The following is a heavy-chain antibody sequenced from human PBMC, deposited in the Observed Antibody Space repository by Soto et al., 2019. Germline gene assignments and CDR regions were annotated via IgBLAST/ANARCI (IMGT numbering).Heavy chain of an antibody. CDR3: ARQIGDDPFDI. J-gene: IGHJ3*02. V-gene: IGHV4-59*01. Sequence: QMQLQESGPRLVKASETLSLTCTVSGGSISTYYWNWIRQSPGKGLEWIGYIYRTGSTHYNPSLNSRAAISLGTSRNQFSLQLNSVTAADTAVYFYARQIGDDPFDIWGQGTMVTVSS. CDR1: GGSISTYY. D-gene: IGHD3-3*01. CDR2: IYRTGST.